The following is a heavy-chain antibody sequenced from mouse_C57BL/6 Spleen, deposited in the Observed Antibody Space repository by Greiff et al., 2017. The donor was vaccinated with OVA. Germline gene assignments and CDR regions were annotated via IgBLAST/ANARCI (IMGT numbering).Heavy chain of an antibody. J-gene: IGHJ2*01. CDR3: ARREGYYDYGFDY. CDR1: GFTFSDYG. D-gene: IGHD2-4*01. CDR2: ISSGSSTI. V-gene: IGHV5-17*01. Sequence: EVHLVESGGGLVKPGGSLKLSCAASGFTFSDYGMHWVRQAPEKGLEWVAYISSGSSTIYYADTVKGRFTISRDNAKNTLFLQMTSLRSEDTAMYYCARREGYYDYGFDYWGQGTTLTVSS.